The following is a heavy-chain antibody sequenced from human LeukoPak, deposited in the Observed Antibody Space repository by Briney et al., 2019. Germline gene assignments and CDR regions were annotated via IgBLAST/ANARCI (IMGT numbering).Heavy chain of an antibody. Sequence: PGRSLRLSCAASGFTFSSYGMHRVRQAPGMGLEYVSAISSNGGSTYYADSVKGRFTISRDNSKNTLYLQMSSLRAEDTAVYYCVKVLVTGANFDYWGQGTLVTVSS. D-gene: IGHD1-14*01. CDR1: GFTFSSYG. J-gene: IGHJ4*02. V-gene: IGHV3-64D*06. CDR2: ISSNGGST. CDR3: VKVLVTGANFDY.